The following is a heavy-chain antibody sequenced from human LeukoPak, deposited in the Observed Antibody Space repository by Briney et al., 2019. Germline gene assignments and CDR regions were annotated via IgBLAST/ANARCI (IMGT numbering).Heavy chain of an antibody. CDR1: GFTFSSYT. Sequence: GGSLRLSCAASGFTFSSYTMSWVRQAPGKGLEWVSLISGSGGSTYYADSVKGRFTISRDNSKNTLYLQMNSLRAEDTAVYYCAKDCGRGNSYGCFDYWGQGTLVTVSS. V-gene: IGHV3-23*01. D-gene: IGHD5-18*01. CDR2: ISGSGGST. CDR3: AKDCGRGNSYGCFDY. J-gene: IGHJ4*02.